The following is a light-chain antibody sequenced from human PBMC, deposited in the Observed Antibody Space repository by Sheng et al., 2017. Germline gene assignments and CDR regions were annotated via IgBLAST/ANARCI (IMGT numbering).Light chain of an antibody. J-gene: IGLJ2*01. CDR2: QDT. CDR1: QLGDKF. CDR3: QAWDSSNVV. V-gene: IGLV3-1*01. Sequence: SSELTQPPSVSVSPGQTASITCSGHQLGDKFACWYQQRPGQSPRLVIYQDTKRPSGIPERFSGSNSGNTATLTISGTQAMDEADYYCQAWDSSNVVFGGGTKLTVL.